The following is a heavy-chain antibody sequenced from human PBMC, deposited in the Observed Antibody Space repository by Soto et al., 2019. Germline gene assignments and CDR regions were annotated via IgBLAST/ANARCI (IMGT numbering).Heavy chain of an antibody. CDR3: ARLASWELGEYITILGVVIINDAFDI. V-gene: IGHV4-39*01. CDR1: GGSSSSSRYY. CDR2: IYYSGST. J-gene: IGHJ3*02. Sequence: PSETLSLTCTVSGGSSSSSRYYWGWIRQPPGKGLEWIGSIYYSGSTYYNPSLKSRVTISVDTSKNQFSLKLSSVTAADTAVYYCARLASWELGEYITILGVVIINDAFDIWGRRTIVTVSS. D-gene: IGHD3-3*01.